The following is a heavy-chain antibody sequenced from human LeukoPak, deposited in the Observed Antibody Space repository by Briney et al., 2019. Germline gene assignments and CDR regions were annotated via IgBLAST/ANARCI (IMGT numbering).Heavy chain of an antibody. CDR1: GFTVSSNS. V-gene: IGHV3-53*01. D-gene: IGHD4/OR15-4a*01. CDR3: ARRAGAYSHPYDY. CDR2: IYSDNT. Sequence: GGSLRLSCTVSGFTVSSNSMSWVRQAPGKGLEWVSFIYSDNTHYSHCVKGRFTISRDNSKNTLYLQMNSLRAEDTAVYYCARRAGAYSHPYDYWGQGTLVTVSS. J-gene: IGHJ4*02.